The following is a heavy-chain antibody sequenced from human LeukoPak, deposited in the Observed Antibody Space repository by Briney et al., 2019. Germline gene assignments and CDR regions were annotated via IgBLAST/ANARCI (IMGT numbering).Heavy chain of an antibody. CDR2: ISGSGGST. D-gene: IGHD3-9*01. Sequence: GGSLRLSCAASGFTFSSYAMSWVRQAPGKGLEWVSAISGSGGSTYYADSVKGRFTISRDNSKNTLYLQMSSLRSEDTAVYYCARGSQYFDWLSYFDYWAREPWSPSPQ. V-gene: IGHV3-23*01. J-gene: IGHJ4*02. CDR1: GFTFSSYA. CDR3: ARGSQYFDWLSYFDY.